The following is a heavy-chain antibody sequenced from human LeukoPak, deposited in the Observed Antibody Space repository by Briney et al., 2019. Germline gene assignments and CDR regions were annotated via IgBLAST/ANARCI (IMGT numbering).Heavy chain of an antibody. Sequence: SETLSLTCTVSGGSINNFYWSRIRQPPGKGLEWIGYIYSDGSAIYKPSLKSRLIMSVDPSKSHFSLNLNYVTAADTAVYYCARFQWQGSKRFDPWGQGILITV. CDR1: GGSINNFY. V-gene: IGHV4-59*01. D-gene: IGHD6-19*01. J-gene: IGHJ5*02. CDR2: IYSDGSA. CDR3: ARFQWQGSKRFDP.